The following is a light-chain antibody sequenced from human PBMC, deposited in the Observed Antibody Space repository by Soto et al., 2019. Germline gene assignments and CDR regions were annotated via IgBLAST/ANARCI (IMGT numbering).Light chain of an antibody. CDR2: DVS. CDR3: SSYTSSSTPVV. J-gene: IGLJ2*01. Sequence: QSALTQPASVSGSPGQSITISCTGTSSDVGGYNYVSWFQQHPGKAPKLMIYDVSIRPSGVSTRFSGSKSGNTASLTISGLQAEDEADYYCSSYTSSSTPVVFGGGTKLTVL. CDR1: SSDVGGYNY. V-gene: IGLV2-14*01.